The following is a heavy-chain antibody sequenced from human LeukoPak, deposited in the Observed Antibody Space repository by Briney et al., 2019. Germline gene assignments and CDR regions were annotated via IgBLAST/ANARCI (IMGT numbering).Heavy chain of an antibody. J-gene: IGHJ4*02. D-gene: IGHD6-19*01. CDR3: ATLPRIAVAGTMTDY. V-gene: IGHV3-9*01. Sequence: GGSLRLSCAASGFTFDDYAMHWVRQAPGKGLEWVSGISWNSGSIGYADSVKGRFTISRDNAKNSLYLQMNSLGAEDTALYYCATLPRIAVAGTMTDYWGQGTLVTVSS. CDR1: GFTFDDYA. CDR2: ISWNSGSI.